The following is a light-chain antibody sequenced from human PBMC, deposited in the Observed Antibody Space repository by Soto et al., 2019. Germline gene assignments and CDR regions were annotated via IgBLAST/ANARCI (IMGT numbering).Light chain of an antibody. CDR3: AAWDDSLNGHYV. CDR1: SSNIGSNT. CDR2: SNY. V-gene: IGLV1-44*01. J-gene: IGLJ1*01. Sequence: QSVLTQPPSGSGTPGQRVTISCSGSSSNIGSNTVNWYQHLPGTAPKLLIYSNYQRPSGVPDRFSGSKSGTSASLVISGLQSEDEADYYCAAWDDSLNGHYVFGTGTKVTVL.